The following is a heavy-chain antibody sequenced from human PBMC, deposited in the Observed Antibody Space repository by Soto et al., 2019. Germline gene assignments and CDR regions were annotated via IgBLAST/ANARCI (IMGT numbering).Heavy chain of an antibody. Sequence: SETLSLTCTVSGGSISSYYWSWIRQPPGKGLEWIGYIYYSGSTNYNPSLKSRVTISVDTSKNQFSLKLSSVTAADTAVYYCARDLDPHDYGDYLTFYYWGQGTLVTVSS. J-gene: IGHJ4*02. V-gene: IGHV4-59*01. CDR3: ARDLDPHDYGDYLTFYY. D-gene: IGHD4-17*01. CDR1: GGSISSYY. CDR2: IYYSGST.